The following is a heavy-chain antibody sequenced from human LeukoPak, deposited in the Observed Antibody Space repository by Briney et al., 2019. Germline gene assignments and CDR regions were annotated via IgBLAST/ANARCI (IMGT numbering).Heavy chain of an antibody. V-gene: IGHV1-18*01. J-gene: IGHJ3*02. Sequence: ASVKVSCKASGYTFTSYGISWVRQAPGQGLEWMGWISAYNGNTNYAQKLQGRVTMTTDTSTSTAYMELRSLRSDDTAVYYCAREGYYGSGSYLFDNSDAFDIWGQGTMVTVSS. CDR1: GYTFTSYG. D-gene: IGHD3-10*01. CDR3: AREGYYGSGSYLFDNSDAFDI. CDR2: ISAYNGNT.